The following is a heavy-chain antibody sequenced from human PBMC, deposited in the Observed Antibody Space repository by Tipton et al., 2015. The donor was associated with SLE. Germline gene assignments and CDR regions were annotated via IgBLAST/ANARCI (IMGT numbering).Heavy chain of an antibody. CDR3: ARDMAAAGFITN. D-gene: IGHD6-13*01. CDR2: IWYDGSNK. J-gene: IGHJ4*02. CDR1: GFTFSSYG. V-gene: IGHV3-33*01. Sequence: QVQLVQSGGGVVQPGRSLRLSCAASGFTFSSYGMHWVRQAPGKGLGWVAVIWYDGSNKYYADSVKGRFTISRDNSKNTLYLQMNSLRAEDTAVYYCARDMAAAGFITNWGQVTLVTVSS.